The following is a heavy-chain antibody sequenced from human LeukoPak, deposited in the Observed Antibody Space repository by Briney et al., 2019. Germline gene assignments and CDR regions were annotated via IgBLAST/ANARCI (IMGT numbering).Heavy chain of an antibody. J-gene: IGHJ4*02. Sequence: PGGSLRLSCAASGFTFSGYWMHWVRQAPGKGLVWVSHINSDESSTSSADSVKGRFTISRDNAKNTLYLGMNSLRAEDTAVYYCARGSSGGTFGYWGQGTLVTVSS. CDR3: ARGSSGGTFGY. CDR2: INSDESST. V-gene: IGHV3-74*01. D-gene: IGHD3-3*02. CDR1: GFTFSGYW.